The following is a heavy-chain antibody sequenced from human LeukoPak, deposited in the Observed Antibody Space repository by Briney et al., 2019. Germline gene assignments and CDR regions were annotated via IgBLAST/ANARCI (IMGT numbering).Heavy chain of an antibody. CDR2: IYYSGST. V-gene: IGHV4-59*08. CDR3: ARSWFGKLSWFDP. J-gene: IGHJ5*02. CDR1: GGSISSYY. Sequence: SETLSLTCTASGGSISSYYWSWIRQPPGKGLEWIGYIYYSGSTNYNPSLKSRGTISVDTSKDQFSLKLSSVTAADTAVYYCARSWFGKLSWFDPWGQGTLVTVSS. D-gene: IGHD3-10*01.